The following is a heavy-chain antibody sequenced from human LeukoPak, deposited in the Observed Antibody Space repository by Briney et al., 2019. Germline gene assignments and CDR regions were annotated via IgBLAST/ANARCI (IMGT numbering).Heavy chain of an antibody. CDR1: GFTFSSYA. V-gene: IGHV3-23*01. CDR2: ITNTGLST. Sequence: LAGGSLRLSCAASGFTFSSYAMSWVRQAPGKGLEWVSAITNTGLSTYYADSVKGRFTISRDNSKNTLYVQMNSLRAEDTAVYFCAKAPRKTVAGLSGSDFWGQGTRVTVSS. CDR3: AKAPRKTVAGLSGSDF. J-gene: IGHJ4*02. D-gene: IGHD6-19*01.